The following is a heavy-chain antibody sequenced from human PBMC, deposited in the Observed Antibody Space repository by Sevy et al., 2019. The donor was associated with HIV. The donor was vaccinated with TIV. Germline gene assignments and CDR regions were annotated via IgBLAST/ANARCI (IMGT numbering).Heavy chain of an antibody. CDR2: IIPIFGTA. J-gene: IGHJ5*02. CDR3: AISVVAATPTNYNWFDP. V-gene: IGHV1-69*13. D-gene: IGHD2-15*01. Sequence: ASVKVSCKASGGTFSSYAISWVRQAPGQGLEWMGGIIPIFGTANYAQKFQGRVTITADESTSTAYMELSSLRSEETAVYYCAISVVAATPTNYNWFDPWGQGTLVTVSS. CDR1: GGTFSSYA.